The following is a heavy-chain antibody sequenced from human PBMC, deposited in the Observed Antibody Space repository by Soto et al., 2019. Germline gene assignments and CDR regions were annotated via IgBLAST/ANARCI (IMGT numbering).Heavy chain of an antibody. V-gene: IGHV5-51*01. CDR1: GYSFTSYW. CDR3: ARHNIAEDIIVMETRYYSGSDV. D-gene: IGHD2-8*01. CDR2: IYPGDSDT. Sequence: PGESLKISCKGSGYSFTSYWIGWVRQMPGKGLEWMGIIYPGDSDTRYSPSFQGQVTISADKSISTAYLQWSSLKASDTAMYYCARHNIAEDIIVMETRYYSGSDVWGQGTTVTVSS. J-gene: IGHJ6*02.